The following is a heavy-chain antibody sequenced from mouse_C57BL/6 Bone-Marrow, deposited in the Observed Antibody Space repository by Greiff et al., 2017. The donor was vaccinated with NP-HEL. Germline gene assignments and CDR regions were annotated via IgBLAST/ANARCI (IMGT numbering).Heavy chain of an antibody. CDR1: GYTFTSYW. CDR3: ASSTPYYFDY. Sequence: QVQLQQPGAELVRPGSSVKLSCKASGYTFTSYWMDWVKRRPGQGLEWIGNIYPSDSETHYNQKFKDKATLTVDKSSSTAYMQLSSLTSEDSAVYYCASSTPYYFDYWGQGTTLTVSS. CDR2: IYPSDSET. J-gene: IGHJ2*01. V-gene: IGHV1-61*01.